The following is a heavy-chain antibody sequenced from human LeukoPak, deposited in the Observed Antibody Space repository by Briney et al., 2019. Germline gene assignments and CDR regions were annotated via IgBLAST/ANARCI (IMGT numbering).Heavy chain of an antibody. CDR1: GFTFSDYY. D-gene: IGHD1-26*01. CDR3: AKGGGGSGSYFDY. Sequence: GGSLRLSCAASGFTFSDYYMSWIRQAPRKGLEWVAFIRYDGTNKHYADSVKGRFTISRDNSKNTMDLQMNSLRADDTAVYYCAKGGGGSGSYFDYWGQGTLVTVSS. CDR2: IRYDGTNK. V-gene: IGHV3-30*02. J-gene: IGHJ4*02.